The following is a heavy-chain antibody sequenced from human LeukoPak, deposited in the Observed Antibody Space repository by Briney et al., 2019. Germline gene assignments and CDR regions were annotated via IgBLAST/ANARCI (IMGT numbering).Heavy chain of an antibody. V-gene: IGHV3-23*01. CDR1: GFTFTNNA. CDR3: SGHGSNSY. D-gene: IGHD6-13*01. J-gene: IGHJ4*02. CDR2: IRGGGDT. Sequence: GGSLRLSCAASGFTFTNNALSWFRQAPGKGLEWVSDIRGGGDTYYAESVKGRFTISRDNSKNTLYLQMNSLRAEDTALYYASGHGSNSYWGQGTLVAVSS.